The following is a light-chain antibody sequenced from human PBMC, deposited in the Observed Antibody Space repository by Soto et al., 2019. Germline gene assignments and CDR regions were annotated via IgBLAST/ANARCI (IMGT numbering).Light chain of an antibody. V-gene: IGKV1-9*01. CDR3: QQLNSYPRT. Sequence: DIQLTQSPSFLSASVGDRVAITCRASQGISSYLAWYQQKPGKAPQLLIYAASTLQGGVPSRFSGSGSGTEFTLTISSLQPEDFATYYCQQLNSYPRTFGQGTKVEIK. CDR1: QGISSY. J-gene: IGKJ1*01. CDR2: AAS.